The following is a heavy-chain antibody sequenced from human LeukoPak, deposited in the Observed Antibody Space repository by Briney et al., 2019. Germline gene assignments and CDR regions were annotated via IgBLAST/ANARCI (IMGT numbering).Heavy chain of an antibody. CDR1: GFTFSSYA. V-gene: IGHV3-23*01. CDR2: ISGSGGST. J-gene: IGHJ4*02. D-gene: IGHD3-3*01. Sequence: GGSLRLSCAASGFTFSSYAMSWVRQAPGKGLEWVSAISGSGGSTYYADSVKGRFTISRDNSKNTLYLQMNSLRAEDTAVYYCARTGPTLRFLEWPTYFDYWGQGTLVTVSS. CDR3: ARTGPTLRFLEWPTYFDY.